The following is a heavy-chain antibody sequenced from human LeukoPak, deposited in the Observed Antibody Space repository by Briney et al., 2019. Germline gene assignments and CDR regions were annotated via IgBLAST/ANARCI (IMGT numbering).Heavy chain of an antibody. CDR3: ARGRKITIFGGIGGAFDI. D-gene: IGHD3-3*01. CDR1: GYTFTGHY. CDR2: ISPKSGEK. Sequence: ASVRVSCKASGYTFTGHYIHWMRRAPGQGLEWMGWISPKSGEKSYSQEFQGRVTMTRDTSSSTAYMDLTWLKSDDTAVYYCARGRKITIFGGIGGAFDIWGQGTVVTVSS. J-gene: IGHJ3*02. V-gene: IGHV1-2*02.